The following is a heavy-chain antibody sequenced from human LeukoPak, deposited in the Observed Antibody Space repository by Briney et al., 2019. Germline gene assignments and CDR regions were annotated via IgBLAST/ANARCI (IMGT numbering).Heavy chain of an antibody. Sequence: SETLSLTCTVSGGSISGHYWTWIRQPPGKGLEWIGQIHYSGRPDYNPSLKSRVTISVDTSKNQPSLKVTSVTGADTAVYYCARFGVDYDMDVWGQGTTVTVSS. CDR1: GGSISGHY. D-gene: IGHD3-16*01. CDR3: ARFGVDYDMDV. J-gene: IGHJ6*02. CDR2: IHYSGRP. V-gene: IGHV4-59*11.